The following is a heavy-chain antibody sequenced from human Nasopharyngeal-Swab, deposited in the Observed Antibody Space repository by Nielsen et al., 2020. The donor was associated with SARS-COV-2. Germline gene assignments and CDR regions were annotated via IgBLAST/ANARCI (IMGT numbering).Heavy chain of an antibody. CDR3: ARGGRTRIQLWQGPPYGMDV. J-gene: IGHJ6*02. V-gene: IGHV1-69*01. D-gene: IGHD5-18*01. CDR2: IIPTFGTA. Sequence: WVQQAPGQGLEWMGGIIPTFGTANYAQKFQGRVTITADESTSTAYMELSSLRSEDTAVYYCARGGRTRIQLWQGPPYGMDVWGQGTTVTVSS.